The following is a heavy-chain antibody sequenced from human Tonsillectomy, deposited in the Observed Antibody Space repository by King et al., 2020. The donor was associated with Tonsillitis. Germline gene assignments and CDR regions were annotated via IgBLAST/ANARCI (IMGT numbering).Heavy chain of an antibody. D-gene: IGHD6-13*01. J-gene: IGHJ5*02. Sequence: VQLVESGGGVVQPGGSLRLSCAASGFTFSSYGMHWVRQAPGKGLEWVAFIRYDGSNKFYADSVKGRFTISRANSKNTLYLEMNSLRAEDTAVYYCAKDDRYGFSWYTFWSWGQGTLVTVSS. CDR1: GFTFSSYG. V-gene: IGHV3-30*02. CDR3: AKDDRYGFSWYTFWS. CDR2: IRYDGSNK.